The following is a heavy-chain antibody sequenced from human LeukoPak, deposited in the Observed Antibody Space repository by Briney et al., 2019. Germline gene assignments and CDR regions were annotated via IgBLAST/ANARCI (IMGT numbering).Heavy chain of an antibody. D-gene: IGHD1-26*01. J-gene: IGHJ5*02. V-gene: IGHV3-23*01. CDR1: GFTLSSYA. CDR2: ISSSGGST. CDR3: AKDREGSNWFDP. Sequence: GGSLRLSCAASGFTLSSYALSWVRQAPGKGLEWVSSISSSGGSTFYADSVKGRFTISRDNSKNTLYLQMNSLRAEDTAVYYCAKDREGSNWFDPWGQGTLVTVSS.